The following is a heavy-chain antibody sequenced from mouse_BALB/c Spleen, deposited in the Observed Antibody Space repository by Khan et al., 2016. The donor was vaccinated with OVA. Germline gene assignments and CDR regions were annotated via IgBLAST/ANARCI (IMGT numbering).Heavy chain of an antibody. CDR2: ISSGGDYT. J-gene: IGHJ3*01. D-gene: IGHD4-1*01. V-gene: IGHV5-6*01. CDR1: GFTFSSYS. Sequence: EVQVVESGGDLVKPGGSLKLSCAASGFTFSSYSMSWVRQTPDKRLEWVASISSGGDYTYYQDSVKGRFTISRDNAKNTLYLQMSDLKSEDTAMYYCADHLTGSFAYWGQGTLVTVSA. CDR3: ADHLTGSFAY.